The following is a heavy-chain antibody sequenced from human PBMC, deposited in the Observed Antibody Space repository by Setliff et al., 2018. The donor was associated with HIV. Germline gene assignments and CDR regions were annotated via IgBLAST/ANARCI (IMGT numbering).Heavy chain of an antibody. CDR2: IKEDGSEK. V-gene: IGHV3-7*03. D-gene: IGHD1-26*01. J-gene: IGHJ1*01. CDR3: VRDYVRPGTVGTTSPLDN. Sequence: GGSLRLSCAASGFTFSSNWMSWVRQAPGKGLEWVANIKEDGSEKHYVDSVKGRFTISRDNSKNTLYLQVNSLRAEDTAMYYCVRDYVRPGTVGTTSPLDNWGQGTLVTVSS. CDR1: GFTFSSNW.